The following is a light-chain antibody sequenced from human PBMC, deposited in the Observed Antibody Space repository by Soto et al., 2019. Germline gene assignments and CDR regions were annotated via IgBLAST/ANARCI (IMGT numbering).Light chain of an antibody. CDR3: QHYGSSLIT. CDR2: GAS. J-gene: IGKJ5*01. Sequence: EIVLTQSPGTHSLSPGEIATLSFMASQSVSSIYLAWYQQKPGQAPRLLIYGASTRATGIPDRFSGSGSGTDFTLTISRLEPEDFAVYFCQHYGSSLITFGQGTRLEIK. V-gene: IGKV3-20*01. CDR1: QSVSSIY.